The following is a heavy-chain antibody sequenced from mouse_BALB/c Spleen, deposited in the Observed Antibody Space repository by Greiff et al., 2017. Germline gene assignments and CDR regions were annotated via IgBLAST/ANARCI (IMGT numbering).Heavy chain of an antibody. CDR1: GYAFSSYW. CDR2: IYPGDGDT. V-gene: IGHV1-80*01. CDR3: ARTYYGPYYFDY. Sequence: VQLQQSGAELVRPGSSVKISCKASGYAFSSYWMNWVKQRPGQGLEWIGQIYPGDGDTNYNGKFKGKATLTADKSSSTAYMQLSSLTSEDSAVYYCARTYYGPYYFDYWGQGTTLTVSS. D-gene: IGHD1-1*01. J-gene: IGHJ2*01.